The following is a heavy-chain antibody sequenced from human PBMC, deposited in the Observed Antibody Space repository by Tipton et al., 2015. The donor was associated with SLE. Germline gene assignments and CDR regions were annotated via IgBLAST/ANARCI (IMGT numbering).Heavy chain of an antibody. J-gene: IGHJ3*02. Sequence: TLSLTCTVSGGSISSHYWSWIRQPPGTGLEWIGYIYYSWSTNYNPSLKSRVTISVDTSKNQFSLKLSSVTAADTAVYYCARGAGIQLWLPSAFDIWGQGTMVTVSS. CDR1: GGSISSHY. D-gene: IGHD5-18*01. V-gene: IGHV4-59*11. CDR3: ARGAGIQLWLPSAFDI. CDR2: IYYSWST.